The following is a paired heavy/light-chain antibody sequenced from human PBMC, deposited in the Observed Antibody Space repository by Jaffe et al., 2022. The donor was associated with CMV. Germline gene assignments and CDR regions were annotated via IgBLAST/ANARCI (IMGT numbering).Heavy chain of an antibody. CDR3: ARGAGGLDY. CDR1: GFIFNDNW. J-gene: IGHJ4*02. D-gene: IGHD3-16*01. V-gene: IGHV3-74*01. CDR2: VNNDGTST. Sequence: EVQLVESGGGLVQPGGSLRLSCAASGFIFNDNWMHWVRQAPGKGLVWVSYVNNDGTSTRYADSVRGRFTVSRDNAKNTVYLEMNGLRAEDTAVYYCARGAGGLDYWGQGTLVTVSS.
Light chain of an antibody. J-gene: IGKJ2*01. CDR3: QQYCSPPYT. CDR1: QSVLFGSSNRHH. CDR2: WAS. Sequence: DIVMTQSPDSLAVSLGERATINCKSSQSVLFGSSNRHHLTWYQQKPGQPPKMLIYWASTRESGVPDRFSGSGSGTHFTLTISSLRAEDVAVYYCQQYCSPPYTFGQGTKLEIK. V-gene: IGKV4-1*01.